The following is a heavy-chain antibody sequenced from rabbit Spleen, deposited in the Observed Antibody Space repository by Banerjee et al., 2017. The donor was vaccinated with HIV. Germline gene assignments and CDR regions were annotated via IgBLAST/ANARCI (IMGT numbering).Heavy chain of an antibody. D-gene: IGHD1-1*01. J-gene: IGHJ6*01. V-gene: IGHV1S40*01. CDR2: IDIGSRDFT. CDR3: ARDTSSSFSSYGMDL. Sequence: QSLEESGGGLVKPEGSLTLTCTASGFSFSIDYFPCWVRQAPGKGLEWIACIDIGSRDFTYYASWAKGRFTISKTSSTTVALQMTSLTVADTATYFCARDTSSSFSSYGMDLWGPGTLVTVS. CDR1: GFSFSIDYF.